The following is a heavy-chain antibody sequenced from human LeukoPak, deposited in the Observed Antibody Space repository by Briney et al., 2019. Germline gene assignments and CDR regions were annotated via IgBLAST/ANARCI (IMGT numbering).Heavy chain of an antibody. CDR1: GFTFSTYG. J-gene: IGHJ4*02. Sequence: PGGSLRLSCAAYGFTFSTYGMHWVRKAPGKGLEWVAFIRSDGSNKYYADSVKGRFTISRDNSKNTLYLQMNSLRAEDTAVYYCARTPATTVKGYFDYWGQGTLVTVSS. D-gene: IGHD1-26*01. CDR3: ARTPATTVKGYFDY. CDR2: IRSDGSNK. V-gene: IGHV3-30*02.